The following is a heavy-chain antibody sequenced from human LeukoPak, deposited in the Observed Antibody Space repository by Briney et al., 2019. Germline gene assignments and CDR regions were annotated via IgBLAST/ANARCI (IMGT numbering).Heavy chain of an antibody. CDR2: INPNSGGT. CDR3: ARTVTKGRWFDP. D-gene: IGHD4-17*01. CDR1: GYTFTGYY. Sequence: ASVKVSCTASGYTFTGYYMHWVRQAPGQGLEWMGWINPNSGGTNYAQKFQGRVTMTRDTSISTAYMELSRLRSDDTAVYYCARTVTKGRWFDPWGQGTLVTVSS. J-gene: IGHJ5*02. V-gene: IGHV1-2*02.